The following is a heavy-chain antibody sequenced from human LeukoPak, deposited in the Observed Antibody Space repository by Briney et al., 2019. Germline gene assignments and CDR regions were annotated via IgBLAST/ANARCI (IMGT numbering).Heavy chain of an antibody. CDR2: ISSSSSII. Sequence: GGSLRLSCGASGFTFNSYNMNWVRQAPGKGLEWVSYISSSSSIIYYTDSVKGRFTISRDNAKNSLYLQMNSLRTEDTAVYYCAKAIPVVVPAATDYWGQGTLVTVSS. V-gene: IGHV3-48*01. J-gene: IGHJ4*02. D-gene: IGHD2-2*01. CDR3: AKAIPVVVPAATDY. CDR1: GFTFNSYN.